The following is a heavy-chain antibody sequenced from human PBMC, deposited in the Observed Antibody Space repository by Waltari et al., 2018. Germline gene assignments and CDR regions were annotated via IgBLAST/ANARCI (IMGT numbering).Heavy chain of an antibody. D-gene: IGHD2-15*01. J-gene: IGHJ4*02. CDR3: AGNPPYCSGGSCHDY. V-gene: IGHV3-7*01. Sequence: EVQLVESGGGLVQPGGSLRLSCAASGFTFSSYWMSWVRQAPGKGLEWVANIKQDGSEKYYVDSVKGRFTISRDNAKNSLYLQMNSLRAEDTAVYYCAGNPPYCSGGSCHDYWGQGTLVTVSS. CDR1: GFTFSSYW. CDR2: IKQDGSEK.